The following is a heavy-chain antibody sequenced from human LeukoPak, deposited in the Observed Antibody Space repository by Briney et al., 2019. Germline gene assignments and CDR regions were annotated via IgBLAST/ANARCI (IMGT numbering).Heavy chain of an antibody. J-gene: IGHJ5*02. V-gene: IGHV1-69*13. CDR1: GGTFSSYA. CDR3: ARDKSLSDSGWFDP. D-gene: IGHD2/OR15-2a*01. Sequence: ASVKVSCKASGGTFSSYAISWVRQAPGQGLEWMGGIIPIFGTANYAQKFQGRVTITADESTSTAYMELSSLRSEDTAVYYCARDKSLSDSGWFDPWGQGTLVTVSS. CDR2: IIPIFGTA.